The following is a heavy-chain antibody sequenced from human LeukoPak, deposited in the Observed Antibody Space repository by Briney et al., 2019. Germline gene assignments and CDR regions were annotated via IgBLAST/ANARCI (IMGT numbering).Heavy chain of an antibody. CDR1: GYTFTAYH. Sequence: ASVKVSCKASGYTFTAYHMHWVRQAPGQGLEWMGRINPNSGDTNYAQKFQGRVTMTRDTSISTAYMELSRLRSDDTAVYYCAKDYCSSTSCLFDYWGQGTLVSVSS. CDR3: AKDYCSSTSCLFDY. V-gene: IGHV1-2*06. J-gene: IGHJ4*02. CDR2: INPNSGDT. D-gene: IGHD2-2*01.